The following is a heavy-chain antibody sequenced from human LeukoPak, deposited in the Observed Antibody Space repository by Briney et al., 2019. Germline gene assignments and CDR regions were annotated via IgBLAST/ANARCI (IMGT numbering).Heavy chain of an antibody. CDR3: ARVYYSSSYDYWYFDL. V-gene: IGHV4-59*01. CDR2: IYYTGNT. J-gene: IGHJ2*01. Sequence: SETLSLTCTVSGGSISSYYWSWIRQSPGKGLEWIGNIYYTGNTYYNPSLKSRVTISVDTSKEQFSLKLRSVTAADTAVYYCARVYYSSSYDYWYFDLWGRGTLVTVSS. CDR1: GGSISSYY. D-gene: IGHD6-13*01.